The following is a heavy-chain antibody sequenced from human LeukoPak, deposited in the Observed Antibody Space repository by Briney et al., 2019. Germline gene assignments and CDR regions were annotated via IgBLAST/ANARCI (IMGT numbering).Heavy chain of an antibody. D-gene: IGHD2-2*01. Sequence: HPGGSLRLSCAASGFSFDHYVMHWVRQAPGRGLEWVSGISRDSINIGYADSVKGRFTISRDNAKNCLYLQMNSLTTEDTAFYYCARDFCTGCNYYFYGMDVWGRGTTVTVSS. CDR3: ARDFCTGCNYYFYGMDV. J-gene: IGHJ6*02. CDR1: GFSFDHYV. V-gene: IGHV3-9*01. CDR2: ISRDSINI.